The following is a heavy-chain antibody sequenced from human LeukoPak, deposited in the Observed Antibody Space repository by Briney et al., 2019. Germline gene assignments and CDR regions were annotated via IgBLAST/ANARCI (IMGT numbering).Heavy chain of an antibody. CDR3: ARGTIITMVRGANTPRKNWFDP. CDR1: GYTFTGYY. Sequence: ASVKVSCKASGYTFTGYYMHWVRQAPGQGLEWMGWINPNSGGTNYAQKFQGRVTMTRDTSISTAYMELSRLRSDDTAVYYCARGTIITMVRGANTPRKNWFDPWGQGTLVTVSS. D-gene: IGHD3-10*01. CDR2: INPNSGGT. J-gene: IGHJ5*02. V-gene: IGHV1-2*02.